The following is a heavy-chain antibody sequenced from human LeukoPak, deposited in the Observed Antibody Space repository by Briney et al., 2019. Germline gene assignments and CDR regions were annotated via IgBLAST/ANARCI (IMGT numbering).Heavy chain of an antibody. Sequence: GGSLRLSCAASGFTFSSSAMTWVRQAPGKGLEWLSTISDSGGRTDYADSVKGRFTISRDNSRKTLFLQMNSVKAEDTAVYYCAKDHYYGSGSYYIDFDYWGQGTLVTVSS. CDR1: GFTFSSSA. J-gene: IGHJ4*02. D-gene: IGHD3-10*01. V-gene: IGHV3-23*01. CDR3: AKDHYYGSGSYYIDFDY. CDR2: ISDSGGRT.